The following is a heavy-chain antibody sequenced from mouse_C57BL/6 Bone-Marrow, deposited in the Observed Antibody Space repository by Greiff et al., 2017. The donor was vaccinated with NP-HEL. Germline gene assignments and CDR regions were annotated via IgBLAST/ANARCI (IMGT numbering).Heavy chain of an antibody. D-gene: IGHD1-1*01. CDR3: ATDYYGSQ. Sequence: QVQLQQSGAELVRPGASVKMSCKASGYPFTSYNMHWVKQPPRQGLEWIGAIYPGNGDTSYNQKFKGKATLPVDKSSSTAYMHLSSLTSEDSAVYFCATDYYGSQGGQGTTLTVSS. CDR2: IYPGNGDT. V-gene: IGHV1-12*01. J-gene: IGHJ2*01. CDR1: GYPFTSYN.